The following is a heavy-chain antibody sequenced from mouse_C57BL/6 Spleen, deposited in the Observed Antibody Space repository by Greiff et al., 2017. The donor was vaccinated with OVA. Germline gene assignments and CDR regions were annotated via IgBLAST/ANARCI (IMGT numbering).Heavy chain of an antibody. Sequence: EVHLVESGGGLVKPGGSLKLSCAASGFTFSSYAMSWVRQTPEKRLEWVATISDGGSYTYYPDNVKGRFTISRDNAKNNLYLQMSHLKSEDTAMYYCARGPNYYGSSPYYFDYWGQGTTLTVSS. CDR3: ARGPNYYGSSPYYFDY. J-gene: IGHJ2*01. V-gene: IGHV5-4*01. CDR1: GFTFSSYA. D-gene: IGHD1-1*01. CDR2: ISDGGSYT.